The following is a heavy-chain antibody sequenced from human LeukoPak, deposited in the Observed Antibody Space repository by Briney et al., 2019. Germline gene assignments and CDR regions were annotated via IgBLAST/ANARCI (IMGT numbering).Heavy chain of an antibody. CDR1: GGSISSYY. J-gene: IGHJ6*02. CDR2: IYYSGST. CDR3: ARVDYYYYGMDV. Sequence: SETLSLTCTVSGGSISSYYWSWIRQPPGKGLEWIGYIYYSGSTNYNSSLKSRVTISVDTSKNQFSLKLSSVTAADTAVYYCARVDYYYYGMDVWGQGTTVAVSS. V-gene: IGHV4-59*01.